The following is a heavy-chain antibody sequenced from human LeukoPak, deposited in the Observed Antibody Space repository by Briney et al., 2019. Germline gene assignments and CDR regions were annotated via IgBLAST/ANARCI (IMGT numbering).Heavy chain of an antibody. D-gene: IGHD2-2*01. J-gene: IGHJ4*02. Sequence: GASVKVSCKASGYTFTDYYMHWVRQAPRQGFEWMGWINPNDGDTYYAQKFQGRVTMTRDTSISTAHMEVSRLRSDDTAVYYCARANFLYCSSTSCLFDYWGQGTLVTVSS. CDR2: INPNDGDT. V-gene: IGHV1-2*02. CDR3: ARANFLYCSSTSCLFDY. CDR1: GYTFTDYY.